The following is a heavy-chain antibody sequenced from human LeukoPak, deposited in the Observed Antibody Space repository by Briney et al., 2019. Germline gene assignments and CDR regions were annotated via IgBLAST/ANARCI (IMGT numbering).Heavy chain of an antibody. CDR3: ARDLTVTFVTTGSN. J-gene: IGHJ4*02. V-gene: IGHV3-30-3*01. CDR2: ISYDGSNK. Sequence: LSGGSLRLSCAASGFTFSSYAMHWVRQAPGKGLEWVAVISYDGSNKYYIDSVKGRFTISRDNSRNTLYLQMNSLRGEDTAVYYCARDLTVTFVTTGSNWGRGARVTVSS. D-gene: IGHD3-10*01. CDR1: GFTFSSYA.